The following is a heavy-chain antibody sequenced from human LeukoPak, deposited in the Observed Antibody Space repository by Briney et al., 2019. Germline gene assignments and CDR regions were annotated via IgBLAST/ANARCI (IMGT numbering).Heavy chain of an antibody. Sequence: GESLKISCQGSGYRFSNYWIGWVRHMPGKGLAWMGMIYPGDSDIRYSPSFQGQVTISADKSISTAYLQWSSLKASDTAMYYCARQEYCSGGSCYTWFDPWGQGTLVTVSS. CDR1: GYRFSNYW. CDR3: ARQEYCSGGSCYTWFDP. J-gene: IGHJ5*02. CDR2: IYPGDSDI. V-gene: IGHV5-51*01. D-gene: IGHD2-15*01.